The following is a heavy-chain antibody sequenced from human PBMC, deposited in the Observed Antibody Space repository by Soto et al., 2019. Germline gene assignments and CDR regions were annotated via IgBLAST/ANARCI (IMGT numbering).Heavy chain of an antibody. CDR1: GFTFGDYA. Sequence: GGSLSLSCTASGFTFGDYAISWFRQAPGQGLGWVGFIRIKAYGGTTEYAAPVRGRFTISNDDSKSIAYLQMTSLDTEDTAVYYCSFFPPRASAGPYDMDVWGQGTSVTVSS. CDR3: SFFPPRASAGPYDMDV. V-gene: IGHV3-49*03. CDR2: IRIKAYGGTT. D-gene: IGHD6-13*01. J-gene: IGHJ6*02.